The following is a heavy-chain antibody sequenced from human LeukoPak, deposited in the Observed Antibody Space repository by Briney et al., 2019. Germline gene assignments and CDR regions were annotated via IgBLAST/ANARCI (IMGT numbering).Heavy chain of an antibody. J-gene: IGHJ4*02. Sequence: SQTLSLTCTVSGGSISSYYWSWIRQPAGKGLEWIGRIYTSGSTNYNASLKSQVSMSVDTSKNQFSLKLSSVTAADTAVFYCARENSGSYREFDYWGQGTLVTVSS. CDR3: ARENSGSYREFDY. V-gene: IGHV4-4*07. CDR1: GGSISSYY. CDR2: IYTSGST. D-gene: IGHD1-26*01.